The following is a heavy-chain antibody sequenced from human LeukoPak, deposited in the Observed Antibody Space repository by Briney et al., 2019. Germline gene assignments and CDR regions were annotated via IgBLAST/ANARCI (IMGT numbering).Heavy chain of an antibody. CDR1: GFTFSSYE. Sequence: GGSLRLSCAASGFTFSSYEMNWVRQAPGKGLEWVSYISSSGSTIYYADSVKGRFTISRDNAKNSLYLQMNSLRAEDTAVYYCARVAYSSGSTWGQGTLVTVSS. CDR3: ARVAYSSGST. D-gene: IGHD6-19*01. CDR2: ISSSGSTI. J-gene: IGHJ5*02. V-gene: IGHV3-48*03.